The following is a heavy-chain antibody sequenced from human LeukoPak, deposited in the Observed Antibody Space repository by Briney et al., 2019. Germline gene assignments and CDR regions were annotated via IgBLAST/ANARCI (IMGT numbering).Heavy chain of an antibody. CDR3: TTYAVGATTSHFDY. CDR2: IKSKTDGGTA. CDR1: GFTFSNAW. J-gene: IGHJ4*02. Sequence: GGSLRLSCVASGFTFSNAWMSWARQAPGTGLEWVGRIKSKTDGGTADYAAAVKGRFTISRDDSKNTMYLEMHSLRTEDAAVYYGTTYAVGATTSHFDYWGQGTLVTVSS. D-gene: IGHD1-26*01. V-gene: IGHV3-15*01.